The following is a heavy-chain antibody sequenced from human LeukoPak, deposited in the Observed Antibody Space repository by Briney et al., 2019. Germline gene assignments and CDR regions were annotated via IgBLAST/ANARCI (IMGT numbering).Heavy chain of an antibody. V-gene: IGHV3-23*01. CDR2: ISGSGGST. J-gene: IGHJ3*02. Sequence: AGGSLRLSCAASGFTFSSYAMSWVRQAPGKGLEWVSAISGSGGSTYYADSVKGRFTISRDNSKNTLYLQMDSLKSEDTAVYYCARGFYSSGHCDVFDIWGQGTMVTVSS. CDR3: ARGFYSSGHCDVFDI. D-gene: IGHD6-19*01. CDR1: GFTFSSYA.